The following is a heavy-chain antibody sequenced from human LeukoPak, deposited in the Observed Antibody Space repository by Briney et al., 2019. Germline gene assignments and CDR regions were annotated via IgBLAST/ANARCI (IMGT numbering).Heavy chain of an antibody. CDR2: IMPDGSGK. J-gene: IGHJ6*03. Sequence: GGSLRLSCAASGFTFRNYWMSWVRQAPDKGLEWVANIMPDGSGKQYVDSVKGRFTISRDNAKNSLSLQMNSLRAEDTAVYYCARDPGYCSGGSCYYYYYYMDVWGKGTTVTVSS. CDR3: ARDPGYCSGGSCYYYYYYMDV. D-gene: IGHD2-15*01. V-gene: IGHV3-7*01. CDR1: GFTFRNYW.